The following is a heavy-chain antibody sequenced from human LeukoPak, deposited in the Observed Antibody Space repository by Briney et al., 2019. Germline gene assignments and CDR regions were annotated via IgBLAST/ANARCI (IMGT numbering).Heavy chain of an antibody. CDR3: AREGPYYDFWSGYGDDYYYYYMDV. CDR1: GGSISSYY. Sequence: PSETLSLTCTVSGGSISSYYWSWIRQPAGKGLEWIGRIYTSGSTNYNPSLKSRVTISVDTSKNQFSLKLSSVTAADTAVYYCAREGPYYDFWSGYGDDYYYYYMDVWGKGTTVTVSS. J-gene: IGHJ6*03. D-gene: IGHD3-3*01. V-gene: IGHV4-4*07. CDR2: IYTSGST.